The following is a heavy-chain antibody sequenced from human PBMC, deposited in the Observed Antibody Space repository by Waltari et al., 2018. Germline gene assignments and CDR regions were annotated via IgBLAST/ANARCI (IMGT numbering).Heavy chain of an antibody. V-gene: IGHV1-2*02. J-gene: IGHJ4*02. CDR1: GYSFNGYY. Sequence: QVQLVQSGAEVKKPGASVKVSCKASGYSFNGYYIHWVRQAPGQGLEWMGWISPNSGGTNYAQKFQARVTMTRDTSISTAYLELSRLTSDDTAIYYCARDPRWAVTKDYFDFWGQGTLVTVSS. D-gene: IGHD4-17*01. CDR2: ISPNSGGT. CDR3: ARDPRWAVTKDYFDF.